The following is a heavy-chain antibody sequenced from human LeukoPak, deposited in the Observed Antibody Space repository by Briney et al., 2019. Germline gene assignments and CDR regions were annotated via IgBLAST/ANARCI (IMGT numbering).Heavy chain of an antibody. CDR1: GFTFSSYN. CDR2: ITFSSSYI. V-gene: IGHV3-21*01. J-gene: IGHJ4*02. CDR3: ARGREGYNSYDY. Sequence: GGSLRLSCAASGFTFSSYNMNWVRQAPGKGLEWVSSITFSSSYIYYADSVKGRFTISRDNAKNSLYLQMDSLRAEDTAVYYCARGREGYNSYDYWGQGTPVTVSS. D-gene: IGHD5-24*01.